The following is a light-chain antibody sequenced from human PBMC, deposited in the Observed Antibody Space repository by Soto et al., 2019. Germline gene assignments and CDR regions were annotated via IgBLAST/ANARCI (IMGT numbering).Light chain of an antibody. V-gene: IGLV2-14*01. CDR2: DVS. CDR1: SSDVGGYNY. CDR3: SSYTSSSTPEV. Sequence: QSALTQPACVSGSPGQSITISCTGTSSDVGGYNYVSWYQQHPGKAPKLMIYDVSNRPSGVSNRFSGSKSGNTASLTISGLQAEDEADYYCSSYTSSSTPEVFGGGTKLTVL. J-gene: IGLJ2*01.